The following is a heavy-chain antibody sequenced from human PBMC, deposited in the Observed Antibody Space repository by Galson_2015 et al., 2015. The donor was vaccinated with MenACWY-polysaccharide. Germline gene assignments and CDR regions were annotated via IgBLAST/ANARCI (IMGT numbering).Heavy chain of an antibody. J-gene: IGHJ4*02. CDR2: LSGSGVPT. Sequence: SLRLSCAASGFSLDTHVMSWVRQAPGKGLEWVAALSGSGVPTYYADSVKGRFTISRDNSTNTVYMQMNSLRAEDTAIYYCAKVRDFWSGYYYFDYWGQGTLVTVSS. CDR1: GFSLDTHV. V-gene: IGHV3-23*01. CDR3: AKVRDFWSGYYYFDY. D-gene: IGHD3-3*01.